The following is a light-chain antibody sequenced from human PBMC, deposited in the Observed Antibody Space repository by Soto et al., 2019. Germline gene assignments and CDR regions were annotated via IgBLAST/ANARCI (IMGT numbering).Light chain of an antibody. Sequence: EIVMTQSPATLSVSPGERATLSCRASQSVSSNLAWYQQKPGQAPRLLIFGASTRATGTPARFSGSGSETEFTLTISSLQSEDFAIYYCHQRQSWPRTFXQGTKLDIK. CDR3: HQRQSWPRT. J-gene: IGKJ1*01. CDR2: GAS. V-gene: IGKV3D-15*01. CDR1: QSVSSN.